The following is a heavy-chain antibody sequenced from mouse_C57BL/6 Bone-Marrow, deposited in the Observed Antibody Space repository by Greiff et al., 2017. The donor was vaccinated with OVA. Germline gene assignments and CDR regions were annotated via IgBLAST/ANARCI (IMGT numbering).Heavy chain of an antibody. CDR1: GYTFTSYW. J-gene: IGHJ3*01. D-gene: IGHD2-4*01. Sequence: VRLQQPGAELVRPGSSVKLSCKASGYTFTSYWMHWVKQRPIQGLEWIGNIDPSDSETHYNQKFKDKATLTVDKSSSTAYMQLSSLTSEDSAVYYCARRGLPIYYDYDVWFAYWGQGTLVTVSA. V-gene: IGHV1-52*01. CDR3: ARRGLPIYYDYDVWFAY. CDR2: IDPSDSET.